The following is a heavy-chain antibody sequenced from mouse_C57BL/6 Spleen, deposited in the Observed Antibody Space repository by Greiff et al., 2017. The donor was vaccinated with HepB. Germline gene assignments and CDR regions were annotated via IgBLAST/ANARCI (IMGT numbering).Heavy chain of an antibody. J-gene: IGHJ4*01. CDR3: TIYYCGSSPHAMDY. Sequence: VQLQQSGAELVRPGASVKLSCTASGFNIKDDYMHWVKQRPEQGLEWIGWINPENGDTEYASKFQGKATITADTSSNTAYLQLSSLTSEDTAVYYCTIYYCGSSPHAMDYWGQGTSVTVSS. V-gene: IGHV14-4*01. CDR2: INPENGDT. CDR1: GFNIKDDY. D-gene: IGHD1-1*01.